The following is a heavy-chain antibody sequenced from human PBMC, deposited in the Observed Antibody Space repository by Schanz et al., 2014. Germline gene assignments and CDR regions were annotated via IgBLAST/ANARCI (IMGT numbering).Heavy chain of an antibody. CDR2: IIPILGME. J-gene: IGHJ4*02. CDR3: ARAGQDYSDSSGYATYYFGN. CDR1: GGTFSSYA. V-gene: IGHV1-69*04. Sequence: QVPLVQSGAEVKKPGSSVKVSCKASGGTFSSYAFSWVRQAPGQGLEWMGKIIPILGMENYAQKFQGRVTITADIPTSTAYMDLSSLRSDDTAVYYCARAGQDYSDSSGYATYYFGNWGQGTLVTVSS. D-gene: IGHD3-22*01.